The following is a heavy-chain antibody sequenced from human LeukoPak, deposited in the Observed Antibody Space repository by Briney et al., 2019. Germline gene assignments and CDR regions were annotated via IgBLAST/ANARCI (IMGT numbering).Heavy chain of an antibody. Sequence: SETLSLTCTVSGYSISSGYYWGWIRQPPGKGLEWIGSIYHSGSTYYNPSLKSRVTISVDTSKNQFSLKLSSVTAADTAVYYCARDPLEGGHDAFDIWGQGTMVTVSS. D-gene: IGHD1-26*01. V-gene: IGHV4-38-2*02. CDR1: GYSISSGYY. CDR3: ARDPLEGGHDAFDI. J-gene: IGHJ3*02. CDR2: IYHSGST.